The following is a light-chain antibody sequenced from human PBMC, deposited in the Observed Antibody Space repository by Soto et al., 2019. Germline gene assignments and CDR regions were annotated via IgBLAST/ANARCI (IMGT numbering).Light chain of an antibody. CDR2: EVF. Sequence: QSVLTQPASVSGSPGQSITIPCTGTNSDVGGYNYVSWYQHHPGKAPKLMIYEVFNRPSGVSSRFSGSKSGSTASLTISGLQAEYEADYYCSSYTTTNTLYVFGTGTKLTVL. CDR3: SSYTTTNTLYV. CDR1: NSDVGGYNY. V-gene: IGLV2-14*01. J-gene: IGLJ1*01.